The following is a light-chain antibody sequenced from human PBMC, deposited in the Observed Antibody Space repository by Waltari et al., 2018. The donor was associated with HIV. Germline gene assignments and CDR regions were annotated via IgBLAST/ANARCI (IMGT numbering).Light chain of an antibody. CDR3: QQRSDWPLT. CDR1: QAVGNY. Sequence: EVVLTQSPATLSLSPGETATLYCRASQAVGNYLAWHQQKPGQAPRVVIFDAANRASDIPARFRGSGSGTDFSLTISSLEPEDFAVYYCQQRSDWPLTFGPGTRVDIK. J-gene: IGKJ3*01. V-gene: IGKV3-11*01. CDR2: DAA.